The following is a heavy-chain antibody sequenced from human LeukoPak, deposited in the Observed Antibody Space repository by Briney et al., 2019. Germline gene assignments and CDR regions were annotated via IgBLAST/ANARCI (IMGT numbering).Heavy chain of an antibody. D-gene: IGHD6-13*01. CDR1: GFTFSSYA. Sequence: LTGGSLRLSCAASGFTFSSYAMHWVRQAPGKGLEYVSAISSNGGSTYYANSVKGRFTISRDHSKNTLYLQMGSLRAEDMAVYYCARAPITSYSSSWYYFDHWGQGTLVTVSS. CDR2: ISSNGGST. J-gene: IGHJ4*02. V-gene: IGHV3-64*01. CDR3: ARAPITSYSSSWYYFDH.